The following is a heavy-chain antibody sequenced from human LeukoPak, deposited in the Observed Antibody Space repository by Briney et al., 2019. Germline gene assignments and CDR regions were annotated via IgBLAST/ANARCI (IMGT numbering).Heavy chain of an antibody. CDR3: ARRRSGSGRCFDY. D-gene: IGHD1-26*01. CDR2: INHSGST. CDR1: GGSFSGYY. Sequence: PSETLSLTCAVYGGSFSGYYWSWIRQPPGKGLEWIGEINHSGSTNYNPSLKSRVTISVDTSKNQFSLKLSSVTAADTAVYYCARRRSGSGRCFDYWGQGTLVTVSS. J-gene: IGHJ4*02. V-gene: IGHV4-34*01.